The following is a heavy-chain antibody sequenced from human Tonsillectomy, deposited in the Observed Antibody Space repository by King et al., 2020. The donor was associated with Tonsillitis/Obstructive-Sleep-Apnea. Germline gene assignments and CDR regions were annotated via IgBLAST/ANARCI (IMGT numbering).Heavy chain of an antibody. J-gene: IGHJ3*02. CDR3: TRDRNYYVSGSYYDAFDI. V-gene: IGHV3-7*03. CDR1: GFTFSTYW. CDR2: IRGDGSVK. Sequence: VQLVESGGGLVQPGESLRLACAASGFTFSTYWMIWVRQVPGKGLEWVANIRGDGSVKYLEDSVKGRFSISRDNAKNSLYLQMKSLRAEDTGVYSCTRDRNYYVSGSYYDAFDIWGQGTVVTVSS. D-gene: IGHD3-10*01.